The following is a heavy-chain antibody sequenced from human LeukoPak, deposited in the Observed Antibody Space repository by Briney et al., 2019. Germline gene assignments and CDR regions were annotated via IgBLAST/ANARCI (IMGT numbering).Heavy chain of an antibody. J-gene: IGHJ6*02. Sequence: QPGRSLRLSCAASGFTFSSYGMHWVHQAPGKGLEWVAVIWYDGSNKYYADSVKGRFTISRDNSKNTLYLQMNSLRAEDTAVYYCARDPRYYDFWSGYNLDYYYYGMDVWGQGTTVTVSS. CDR2: IWYDGSNK. D-gene: IGHD3-3*01. CDR1: GFTFSSYG. CDR3: ARDPRYYDFWSGYNLDYYYYGMDV. V-gene: IGHV3-33*01.